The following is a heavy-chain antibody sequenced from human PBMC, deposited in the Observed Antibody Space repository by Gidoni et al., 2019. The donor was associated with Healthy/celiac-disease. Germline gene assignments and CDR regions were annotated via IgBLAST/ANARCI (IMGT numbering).Heavy chain of an antibody. J-gene: IGHJ4*02. V-gene: IGHV4-34*01. CDR2: INHSGST. Sequence: QVQLQQWGAGLLKPSETLSLTCAVYGGSFSGYYWSWIRQPPGKGLEWIGKINHSGSTNYNPSLKSRVTISVDTSKNQFSLKLSSVTAADTAVYYCARGVDYDSSGYALGYWGQGTLVTVSS. D-gene: IGHD3-22*01. CDR1: GGSFSGYY. CDR3: ARGVDYDSSGYALGY.